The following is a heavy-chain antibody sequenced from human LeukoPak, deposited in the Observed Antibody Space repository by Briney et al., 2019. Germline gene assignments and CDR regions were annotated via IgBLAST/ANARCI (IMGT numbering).Heavy chain of an antibody. CDR1: GGSLSGYY. D-gene: IGHD5-12*01. CDR3: ARELRGYSGYDAGQIDAFDI. J-gene: IGHJ3*02. Sequence: SETLSLTCAVYGGSLSGYYWSWIRQPPGKGLEWIGEINHSGSTNYNPSLKSRVTISVDASKNQFSLKLSSVTAADTAVYYCARELRGYSGYDAGQIDAFDIWGQGTMVTVSS. CDR2: INHSGST. V-gene: IGHV4-34*01.